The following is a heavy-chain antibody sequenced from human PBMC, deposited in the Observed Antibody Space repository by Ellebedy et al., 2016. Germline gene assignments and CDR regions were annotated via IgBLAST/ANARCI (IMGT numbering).Heavy chain of an antibody. J-gene: IGHJ4*02. CDR2: ISGSGGST. Sequence: GGSLRLSCAASGFTFSSYAMSWVRQAPGKGLDWVSAISGSGGSTYYADSVKGRFTISRDNAKNSLYLQMNSLRAEDTALYYCAKGTMIVVAGRFDYWGQGTLVTVSS. CDR1: GFTFSSYA. D-gene: IGHD3-22*01. V-gene: IGHV3-23*01. CDR3: AKGTMIVVAGRFDY.